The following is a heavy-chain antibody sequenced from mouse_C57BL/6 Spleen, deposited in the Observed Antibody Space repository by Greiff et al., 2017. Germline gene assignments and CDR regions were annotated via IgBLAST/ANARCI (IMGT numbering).Heavy chain of an antibody. J-gene: IGHJ1*03. D-gene: IGHD1-1*01. CDR2: ISDGGSYT. CDR1: GFTFSSYA. CDR3: ARDRGSTVVARWYFDV. Sequence: EVQRVESGGGLVKPGGSLKLSCAASGFTFSSYAMSWVRQTPEKRLEWVATISDGGSYTYYPDNVKGRFTISRDNAKNNLYLQMSHLKSEDTAMYYCARDRGSTVVARWYFDVWGTGTTVTVSS. V-gene: IGHV5-4*01.